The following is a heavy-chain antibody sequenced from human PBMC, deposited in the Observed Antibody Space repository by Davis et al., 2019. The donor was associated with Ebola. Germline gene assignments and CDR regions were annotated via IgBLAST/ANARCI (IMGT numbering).Heavy chain of an antibody. D-gene: IGHD3-22*01. Sequence: SVKVSCKASGGTFSSYAISWVRQAPGQGLEWMGRIIPILGIANYAQKFQGRVTITADKSTSTVYMELSSLRSEDTAVYYCARGAYDSSGYYYVWFDPWGQGTLVTVSS. CDR1: GGTFSSYA. J-gene: IGHJ5*02. V-gene: IGHV1-69*04. CDR2: IIPILGIA. CDR3: ARGAYDSSGYYYVWFDP.